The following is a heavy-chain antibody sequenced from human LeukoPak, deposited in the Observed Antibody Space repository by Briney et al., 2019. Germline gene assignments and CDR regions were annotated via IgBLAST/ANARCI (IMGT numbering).Heavy chain of an antibody. CDR2: ISYDGSKK. CDR1: GFTFSSYG. V-gene: IGHV3-30*03. J-gene: IGHJ5*02. D-gene: IGHD3-10*01. Sequence: GGSLRLSCAASGFTFSSYGMHWVRQAPGKGLEWVTVISYDGSKKYYGDSVKGRFTISRDNSKNTLYLQMNSLRAEDTAVYYCVSFGELYGFDPWGQGTLVTVSS. CDR3: VSFGELYGFDP.